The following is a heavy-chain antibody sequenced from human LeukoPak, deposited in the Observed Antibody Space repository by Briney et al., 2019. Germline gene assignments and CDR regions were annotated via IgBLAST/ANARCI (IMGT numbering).Heavy chain of an antibody. CDR2: IKSKPEGETT. J-gene: IGHJ5*02. CDR1: GFPFINVW. Sequence: PGGSLRLSCAASGFPFINVWMIWVRQAPGKGLECVGRIKSKPEGETTDYAAPVKGRFTISRDDSKNALYLQMNSLKTEDTAVYYCTTVNAWGQGTLVTVSP. V-gene: IGHV3-15*01. CDR3: TTVNA.